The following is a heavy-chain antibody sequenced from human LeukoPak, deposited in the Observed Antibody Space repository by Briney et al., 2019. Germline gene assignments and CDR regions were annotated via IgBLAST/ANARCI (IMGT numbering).Heavy chain of an antibody. CDR3: ARLRPGYYDYIDV. V-gene: IGHV4-59*13. D-gene: IGHD4-17*01. CDR2: IYYSGST. J-gene: IGHJ6*03. CDR1: GGSISSYY. Sequence: SETLSLTCTVSGGSISSYYWSWIRQPPGKGLERIGYIYYSGSTNYNPSLTSRVTISVDTSKNQFSLTLSSVTASDTAVYYCARLRPGYYDYIDVWGKGTTVTVSS.